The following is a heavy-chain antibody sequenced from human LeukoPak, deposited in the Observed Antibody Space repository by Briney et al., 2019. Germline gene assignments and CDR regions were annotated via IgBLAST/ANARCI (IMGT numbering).Heavy chain of an antibody. V-gene: IGHV3-7*01. Sequence: PGGSLRLSCAASGFTFSSYWMSWVRQAPGKGLEWVANIKQDGSEKYYVDSVKGRFTISRDNAKNSLYLQMNSLRAEDTAVYYCARAPYCSGTSCLFDPWGQGTLVTVSS. CDR2: IKQDGSEK. J-gene: IGHJ5*02. CDR1: GFTFSSYW. CDR3: ARAPYCSGTSCLFDP. D-gene: IGHD2-2*01.